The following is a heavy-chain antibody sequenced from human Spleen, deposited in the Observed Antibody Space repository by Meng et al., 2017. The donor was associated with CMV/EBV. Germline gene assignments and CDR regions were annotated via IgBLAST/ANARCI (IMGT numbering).Heavy chain of an antibody. Sequence: GESLKISCAASGFTFDDHGMNWVRQVPGKGLEWVSGIRWNGETTGYTESVKGRFTISRDNAKNSLYLQMNTLRPEDTAIYYCARVKRALVVSADIGPYGLDVWGQGTTVTVSS. CDR1: GFTFDDHG. V-gene: IGHV3-20*04. CDR3: ARVKRALVVSADIGPYGLDV. CDR2: IRWNGETT. D-gene: IGHD2-2*01. J-gene: IGHJ6*02.